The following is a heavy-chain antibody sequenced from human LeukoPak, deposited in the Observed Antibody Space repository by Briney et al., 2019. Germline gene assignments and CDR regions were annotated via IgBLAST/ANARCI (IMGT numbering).Heavy chain of an antibody. J-gene: IGHJ4*02. Sequence: ASVKVSCKASGYTFTSYDINWVRQATGQGLEWMGWMNPNSGNTGYAQKFQGRVTMTRNTSISTAYMELSSLRSEDTAVYYCARGRPNGSASYYNRWGSGDPSLDYWGQGTLVTVSS. CDR2: MNPNSGNT. CDR3: ARGRPNGSASYYNRWGSGDPSLDY. D-gene: IGHD3-10*01. CDR1: GYTFTSYD. V-gene: IGHV1-8*01.